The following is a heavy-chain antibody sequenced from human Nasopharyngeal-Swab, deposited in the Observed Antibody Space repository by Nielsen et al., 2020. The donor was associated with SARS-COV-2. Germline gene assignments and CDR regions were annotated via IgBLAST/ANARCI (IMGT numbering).Heavy chain of an antibody. CDR2: INHSGST. V-gene: IGHV4-34*01. CDR3: ARGGSSSWYYYYYGMDV. J-gene: IGHJ6*02. CDR1: GGSFSGYY. Sequence: SETLSLTCAVYGGSFSGYYWSWIRQPPGKGLEWIGEINHSGSTNYNPSLKSRVTISVDTSKNHFSLKLSSVTAADTAVYYCARGGSSSWYYYYYGMDVWGQGTTVTVSS. D-gene: IGHD6-13*01.